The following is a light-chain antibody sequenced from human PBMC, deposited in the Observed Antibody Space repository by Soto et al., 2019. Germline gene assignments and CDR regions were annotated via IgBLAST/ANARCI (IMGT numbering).Light chain of an antibody. J-gene: IGKJ1*01. V-gene: IGKV1-5*03. CDR1: QSVSRS. Sequence: DIQMTQSPSTLSASVGDRVSITCRASQSVSRSVAWYQQKPGKAPKLLIYKASTLESGVPSSFSGSGSGTEFTLTISSLQPDDFATYYCQQHDTYSSFGQGTKVELK. CDR3: QQHDTYSS. CDR2: KAS.